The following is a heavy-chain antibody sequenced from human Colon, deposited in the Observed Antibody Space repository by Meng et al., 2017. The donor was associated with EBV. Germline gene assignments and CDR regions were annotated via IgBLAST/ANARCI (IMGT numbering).Heavy chain of an antibody. CDR1: GDSLSSANW. V-gene: IGHV4-4*02. CDR2: IHHNGNT. J-gene: IGHJ4*02. D-gene: IGHD2-15*01. CDR3: ARTAICIGGSCTTWDY. Sequence: QVPLQGPVQGLVKPSETLSLTCAVSGDSLSSANWWSWVRQPPGKGLEWIGEIHHNGNTNYNPSLKSRVTISVDKSKNQFVLKVTSVTAADTAVYYCARTAICIGGSCTTWDYWGQGALVTVSS.